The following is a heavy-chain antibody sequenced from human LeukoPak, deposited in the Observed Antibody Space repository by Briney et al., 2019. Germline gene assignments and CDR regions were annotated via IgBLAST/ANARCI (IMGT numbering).Heavy chain of an antibody. J-gene: IGHJ4*02. CDR3: ARAYCTGATCSGNDY. V-gene: IGHV3-23*01. CDR2: ISGSGDTT. Sequence: GGPLRLPCAPSGFPFNTYAMRWARQPPGKGLEWVSSISGSGDTTYYADSVKGRFTISRDSSKNTLYLQMNSLRAEDTAVYYCARAYCTGATCSGNDYWGQGTLVTVSS. CDR1: GFPFNTYA. D-gene: IGHD2-8*02.